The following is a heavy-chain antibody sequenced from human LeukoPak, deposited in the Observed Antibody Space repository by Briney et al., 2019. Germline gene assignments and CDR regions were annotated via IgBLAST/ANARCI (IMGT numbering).Heavy chain of an antibody. D-gene: IGHD1/OR15-1a*01. CDR2: IRVDGSSK. J-gene: IGHJ4*02. V-gene: IGHV3-30*02. CDR1: GFIFSDYV. CDR3: AKEGTASKPSDLDY. Sequence: PGGSLRLSCAASGFIFSDYVIHWVRQAPGPGLEGGAFIRVDGSSKYYTDSVKGRFTISRDNSRNTVYLQMNSLRVEDTAVYYCAKEGTASKPSDLDYWGQGTLVTVSS.